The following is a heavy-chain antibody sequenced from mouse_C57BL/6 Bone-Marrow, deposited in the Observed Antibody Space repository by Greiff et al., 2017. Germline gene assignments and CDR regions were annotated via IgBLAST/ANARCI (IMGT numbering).Heavy chain of an antibody. Sequence: EVHLVESGAELVRPGASVKLSCTASGFNIKDDYMHWVKQRPEQGLEWIGWIDPENGDTEYASKFQGKATITADTSSNTAYLQLSSLTSEDTAVXYCTTLYGLYYAMDYWGQGTSVTVSS. V-gene: IGHV14-4*01. CDR2: IDPENGDT. J-gene: IGHJ4*01. CDR1: GFNIKDDY. D-gene: IGHD1-1*01. CDR3: TTLYGLYYAMDY.